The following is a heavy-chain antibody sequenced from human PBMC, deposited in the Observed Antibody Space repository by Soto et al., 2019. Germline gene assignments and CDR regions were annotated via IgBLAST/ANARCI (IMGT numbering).Heavy chain of an antibody. CDR2: IIPMLTVT. Sequence: QVHLEQSGAEVKKPGSSVKVSCKAAGGTFSTYTLIWVRQAPGQGLEWMGRIIPMLTVTNSAQKFHGRVTLTSDKSTSTAFMELTSLTSDDTAVYYCSIGSRSAETFDVWGQGTMVTVSS. D-gene: IGHD2-2*01. V-gene: IGHV1-69*02. J-gene: IGHJ3*01. CDR1: GGTFSTYT. CDR3: SIGSRSAETFDV.